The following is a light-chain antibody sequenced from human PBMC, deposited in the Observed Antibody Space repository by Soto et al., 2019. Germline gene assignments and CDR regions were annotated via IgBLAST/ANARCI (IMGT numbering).Light chain of an antibody. CDR1: QSLLHSNGYNY. J-gene: IGKJ4*01. V-gene: IGKV2-28*01. Sequence: DIVMTQSPLSLPVTPGEPASISCRSSQSLLHSNGYNYLDWYLQKPGQSPQLLIYLGSNRASGVPDRFSGSGSGTDFTLKISRVEAEDVGVYYCMQALQTPVFEGGTKVEIK. CDR2: LGS. CDR3: MQALQTPV.